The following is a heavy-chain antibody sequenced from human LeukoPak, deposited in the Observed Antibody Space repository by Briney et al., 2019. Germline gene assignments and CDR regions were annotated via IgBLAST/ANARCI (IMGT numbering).Heavy chain of an antibody. CDR3: AREGSSGSEFDY. CDR1: GGSISSYY. D-gene: IGHD6-19*01. CDR2: IYYSGST. V-gene: IGHV4-59*01. J-gene: IGHJ4*02. Sequence: PSETLSLTCTVSGGSISSYYWSWIRQPPGKGLEWIGYIYYSGSTNYNPSLKSRVTISVDTSKNQFSLKLSSVTAADTAVYYCAREGSSGSEFDYWGQGTLVTVSS.